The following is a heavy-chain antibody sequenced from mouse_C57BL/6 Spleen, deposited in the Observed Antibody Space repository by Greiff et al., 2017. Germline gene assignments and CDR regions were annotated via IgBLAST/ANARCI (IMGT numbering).Heavy chain of an antibody. V-gene: IGHV1-55*01. Sequence: QVQLKQPGAELVKPGASVKMSCKASGYTFTSYWLTWVKQRPGQGLEWIGDIYPGSGSTNYNEKFKSKATLTVDTSSSTAYMQLSSLTSEDSAVYYCARWLRGYFDYWGQGTTLTVSS. J-gene: IGHJ2*01. D-gene: IGHD3-2*02. CDR3: ARWLRGYFDY. CDR2: IYPGSGST. CDR1: GYTFTSYW.